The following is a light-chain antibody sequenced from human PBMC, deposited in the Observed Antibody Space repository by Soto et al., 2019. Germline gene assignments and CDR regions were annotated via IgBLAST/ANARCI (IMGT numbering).Light chain of an antibody. J-gene: IGKJ5*01. Sequence: DIVLTQSPGTLSLSPGERSTLSCWASQSINSRSLAWYQQKPGQAPRLLIYGASTRATGIPDRFSGSGSGTDFTLTISSLQSEDFAVYYCQQYNNWPPITFGQGTRLEIK. V-gene: IGKV3-20*01. CDR2: GAS. CDR1: QSINSRS. CDR3: QQYNNWPPIT.